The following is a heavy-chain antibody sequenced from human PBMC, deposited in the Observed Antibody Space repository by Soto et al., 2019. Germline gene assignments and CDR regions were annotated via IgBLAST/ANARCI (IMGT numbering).Heavy chain of an antibody. J-gene: IGHJ6*02. V-gene: IGHV3-23*01. Sequence: GGSLRLSCAASGFTFSSYAMSWVRQAPGKGLEWVSAISGSGGSTYYADSVKGRFTISRDNSKNTLYLQMNSLRAEDTAVYYCAKEHSIAARPVYYFGMDVWGQGTTVTVSS. CDR3: AKEHSIAARPVYYFGMDV. CDR1: GFTFSSYA. CDR2: ISGSGGST. D-gene: IGHD6-6*01.